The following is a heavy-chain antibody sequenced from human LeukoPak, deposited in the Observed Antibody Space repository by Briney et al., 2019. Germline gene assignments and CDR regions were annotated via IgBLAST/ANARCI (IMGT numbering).Heavy chain of an antibody. CDR2: IVVGSGNT. D-gene: IGHD3-10*01. J-gene: IGHJ4*02. V-gene: IGHV1-58*01. CDR1: GFTFTSSV. Sequence: SVKVSCKSSGFTFTSSVVQWVRQARGQRLEWIGWIVVGSGNTNYAQKFHERLTITRDMSTSTAYMELSSLRFEDTAVYYCAADRAGSYLRFVYWGQGTPVTVSS. CDR3: AADRAGSYLRFVY.